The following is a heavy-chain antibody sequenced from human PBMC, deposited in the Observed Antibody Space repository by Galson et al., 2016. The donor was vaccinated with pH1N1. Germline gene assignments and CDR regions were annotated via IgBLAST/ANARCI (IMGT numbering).Heavy chain of an antibody. CDR2: INVYNGNT. CDR1: GYTFTIYA. CDR3: ARDFSPSSGIDAFDI. Sequence: SVKVSCKASGYTFTIYAISWVRQAPGQGLEWMGWINVYNGNTNYAQKFQGRVTMTTDTSTTTAYMELSSLRSDDTGVYYCARDFSPSSGIDAFDIWGQGTMVIVSS. D-gene: IGHD3-3*01. V-gene: IGHV1-18*01. J-gene: IGHJ3*02.